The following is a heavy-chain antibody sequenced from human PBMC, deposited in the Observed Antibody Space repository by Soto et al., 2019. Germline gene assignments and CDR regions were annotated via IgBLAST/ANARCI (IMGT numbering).Heavy chain of an antibody. V-gene: IGHV4-59*01. J-gene: IGHJ4*02. CDR1: GGSISVYY. CDR3: ARGVGSSPPRY. CDR2: IYASGSP. D-gene: IGHD1-26*01. Sequence: LSLTCTISGGSISVYYWSWVRQPPGHELEWIGYIYASGSPYYNPSLRSRVTISADTSKNQISLKLTSPTAADTAVYYCARGVGSSPPRYWGRGSLVTVSS.